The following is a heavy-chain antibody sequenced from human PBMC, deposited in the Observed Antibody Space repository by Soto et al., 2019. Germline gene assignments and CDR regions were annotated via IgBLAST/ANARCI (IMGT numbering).Heavy chain of an antibody. Sequence: SVKVSCKVSGGTFSSYAISWVRQAPGQGLEWMGGIIPIFGTGNYAQKFQGRVTITADESTSTAYMELSRLRSEDTAVYYCARGWGYDSYTYYYAYWGQGTLVTVSS. J-gene: IGHJ4*02. CDR2: IIPIFGTG. CDR3: ARGWGYDSYTYYYAY. CDR1: GGTFSSYA. V-gene: IGHV1-69*13. D-gene: IGHD3-22*01.